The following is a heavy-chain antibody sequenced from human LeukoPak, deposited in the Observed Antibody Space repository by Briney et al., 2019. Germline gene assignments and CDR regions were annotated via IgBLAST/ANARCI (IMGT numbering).Heavy chain of an antibody. D-gene: IGHD3-9*01. V-gene: IGHV3-30*03. CDR1: GFTFSVYG. CDR2: ISHDGGNK. Sequence: PGTSLRLSCAASGFTFSVYGMHWVRQGPGKGLEWVALISHDGGNKNYTDSVKGRFTISRDNAKNTLYLQMNTLRVEDTAVYYCTRDLMDYDVSTGLHHYYMDVWGQGTTVTVSS. J-gene: IGHJ6*02. CDR3: TRDLMDYDVSTGLHHYYMDV.